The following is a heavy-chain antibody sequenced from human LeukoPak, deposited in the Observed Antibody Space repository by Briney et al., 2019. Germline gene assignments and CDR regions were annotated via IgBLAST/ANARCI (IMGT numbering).Heavy chain of an antibody. CDR1: GFTVSNNY. V-gene: IGHV3-66*01. Sequence: GGSLRLSCAASGFTVSNNYMNWVRQAPGKGLEWVSNIYSDGSTNYADSVKGRFSISRDNSKNTVYLQMNSLRAEDTAVYYCARDLPMSYYGSGSPDYWGQGTLVTVSS. D-gene: IGHD3-10*01. CDR3: ARDLPMSYYGSGSPDY. J-gene: IGHJ4*02. CDR2: IYSDGST.